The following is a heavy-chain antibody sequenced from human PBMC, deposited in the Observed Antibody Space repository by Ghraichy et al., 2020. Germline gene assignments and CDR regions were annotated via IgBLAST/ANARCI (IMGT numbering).Heavy chain of an antibody. CDR2: VRSKANNYAT. CDR1: GFTFSDSA. Sequence: GGSLRLSCAASGFTFSDSAIHWVRQASGKGLEWVGRVRSKANNYATTYAESVKGRFTVSRDDSKNTAYLQMNSLKIEDSAMYYCTRLAEAGKVGFDCWGQGTLVTVSS. J-gene: IGHJ4*02. V-gene: IGHV3-73*01. D-gene: IGHD3-10*01. CDR3: TRLAEAGKVGFDC.